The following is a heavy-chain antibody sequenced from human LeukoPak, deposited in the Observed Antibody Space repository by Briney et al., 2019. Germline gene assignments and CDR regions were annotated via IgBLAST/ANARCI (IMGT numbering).Heavy chain of an antibody. D-gene: IGHD3-22*01. CDR2: IYHSGST. V-gene: IGHV4-38-2*02. CDR1: GYSISSGYY. J-gene: IGHJ4*02. Sequence: SETLSLTCTVSGYSISSGYYSGWIRQPPGKGLEWIGSIYHSGSTYYNPSLKSRVTISVDTSKNQFSLKLSSVTAADTAVYYCARDDNLTTMIVVGAFDYWGQGTLVTVSS. CDR3: ARDDNLTTMIVVGAFDY.